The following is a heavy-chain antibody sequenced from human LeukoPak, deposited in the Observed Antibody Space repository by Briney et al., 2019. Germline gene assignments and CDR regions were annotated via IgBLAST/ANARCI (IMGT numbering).Heavy chain of an antibody. J-gene: IGHJ4*02. V-gene: IGHV4-38-2*02. CDR2: LYAAGNT. CDR1: GYSISSGYH. Sequence: SETLSLTCAVSGYSISSGYHWGWTRQTPGKGLEWIGSLYAAGNTYYSPSLKSRVTISLDKSKNLFSLDLRSVTAADTAVYYCAREIVRGVPGWWGQGTLDTVSS. CDR3: AREIVRGVPGW. D-gene: IGHD3-10*01.